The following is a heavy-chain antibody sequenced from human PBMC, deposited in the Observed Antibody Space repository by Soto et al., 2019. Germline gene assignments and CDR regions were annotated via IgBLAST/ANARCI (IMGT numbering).Heavy chain of an antibody. CDR3: ARLSYDYIWGSYRLDV. CDR1: GGSFSGYY. Sequence: SETLSLTCAVYGGSFSGYYWSWIRQPPGKGLEWIGEINHSGSTNYNPSLKSRVTISVDTSKNQFSLKLSSVTAADTAVYYCARLSYDYIWGSYRLDVWGKGTTVTVSS. CDR2: INHSGST. J-gene: IGHJ6*04. V-gene: IGHV4-34*01. D-gene: IGHD3-16*02.